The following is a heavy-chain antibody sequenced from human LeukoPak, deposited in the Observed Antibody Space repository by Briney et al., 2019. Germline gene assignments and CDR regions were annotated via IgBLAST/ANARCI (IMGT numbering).Heavy chain of an antibody. CDR2: TYYRSKWYK. CDR1: GVSVSSNSAT. CDR3: ARGPSYFQH. V-gene: IGHV6-1*01. Sequence: QTLSLTCAISGVSVSSNSATWNWIRQSPSRGLEWLGRTYYRSKWYKYYAVSVKGRITINPDTSKNQFSLQLNSVTPEDTAVYYCARGPSYFQHWGQGTLVTVSS. J-gene: IGHJ1*01.